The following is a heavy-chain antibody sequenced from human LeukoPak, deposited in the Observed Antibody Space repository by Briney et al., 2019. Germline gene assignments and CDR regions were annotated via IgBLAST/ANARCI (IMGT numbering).Heavy chain of an antibody. CDR3: ARDHSPVDTALYYYGMDV. J-gene: IGHJ6*02. Sequence: GGSLRLSCAASGFTFSSYAMHWVRQAPGKGLEWVAVISYDGSNKYYADSVKGRFTISRDNSKNTLYLQMNSLRAEDTAMYYCARDHSPVDTALYYYGMDVWGQGTTVTVSS. CDR1: GFTFSSYA. CDR2: ISYDGSNK. D-gene: IGHD5-18*01. V-gene: IGHV3-30-3*01.